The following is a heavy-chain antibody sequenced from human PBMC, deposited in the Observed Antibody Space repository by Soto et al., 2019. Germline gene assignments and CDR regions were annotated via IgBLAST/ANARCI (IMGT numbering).Heavy chain of an antibody. D-gene: IGHD6-19*01. V-gene: IGHV6-1*01. CDR3: TNSGWDYYYGMDV. J-gene: IGHJ6*02. Sequence: QPLSLTSAISGDSVSSNSAACNWIRHSPSRGLEWLGRTYYRSKWYNDYAVSVKSRITINPDTSKNQFSLQLNSVTPEDTAVYYCTNSGWDYYYGMDVWGQGTTVTVSS. CDR1: GDSVSSNSAA. CDR2: TYYRSKWYN.